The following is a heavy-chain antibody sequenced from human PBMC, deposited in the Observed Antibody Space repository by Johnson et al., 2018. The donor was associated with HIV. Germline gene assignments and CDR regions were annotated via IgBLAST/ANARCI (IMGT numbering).Heavy chain of an antibody. D-gene: IGHD4-23*01. V-gene: IGHV3-30*04. CDR1: GFTFSSYA. Sequence: VESGGGVVQPGRPLRLSCAASGFTFSSYAMHWVRQAPGKGLEWVAVISYDGSNKYYADSVKGRLTVSRDNFKNTLHLQMNSLRGEDTAVYYCARDRGWGYVGGNSWNAFDIWGQGTMVTVSS. CDR2: ISYDGSNK. CDR3: ARDRGWGYVGGNSWNAFDI. J-gene: IGHJ3*02.